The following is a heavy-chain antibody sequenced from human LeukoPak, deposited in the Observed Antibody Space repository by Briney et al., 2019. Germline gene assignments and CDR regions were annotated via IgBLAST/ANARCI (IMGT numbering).Heavy chain of an antibody. D-gene: IGHD3-3*01. Sequence: PGRFLRLSCAASGFTFSSYGMHWVRQAPGKGLEWVAVISYDGSNKYYADSVKGRFTISRDNSKNTLYLQMNSLRAEDTAVYYCAKDLITTTRQVWGQGTLVTVSS. CDR2: ISYDGSNK. CDR1: GFTFSSYG. J-gene: IGHJ4*02. CDR3: AKDLITTTRQV. V-gene: IGHV3-30*18.